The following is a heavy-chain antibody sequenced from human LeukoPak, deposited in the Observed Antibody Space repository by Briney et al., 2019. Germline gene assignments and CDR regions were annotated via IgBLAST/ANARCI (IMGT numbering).Heavy chain of an antibody. V-gene: IGHV4-38-2*02. CDR1: NYSIGNGYY. CDR2: IYHSGST. CDR3: ARGPLLMSAAGTYFDY. D-gene: IGHD6-13*01. Sequence: SETLSLTCTVSNYSIGNGYYWGWIRQPPGKGLEWIGSIYHSGSTYYSPSLESRVTMSVDTSKNQFSLKLSSVTAADTAVYYCARGPLLMSAAGTYFDYWGQGTLVTVSS. J-gene: IGHJ4*02.